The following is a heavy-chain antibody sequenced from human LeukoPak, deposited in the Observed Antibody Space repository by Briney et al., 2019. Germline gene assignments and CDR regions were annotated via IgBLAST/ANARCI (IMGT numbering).Heavy chain of an antibody. V-gene: IGHV3-48*01. J-gene: IGHJ4*02. CDR1: GFTFSTYN. D-gene: IGHD2-21*02. Sequence: GGSLRLSCAASGFTFSTYNMNWVRQAPGQGLEWVSYISSSSTIYYADSVKGRFTISRDNAKNSLYLQMNSLRAEDTAVYYCAREAGGDKGGSDYWGQGTLVTVSS. CDR3: AREAGGDKGGSDY. CDR2: ISSSSTI.